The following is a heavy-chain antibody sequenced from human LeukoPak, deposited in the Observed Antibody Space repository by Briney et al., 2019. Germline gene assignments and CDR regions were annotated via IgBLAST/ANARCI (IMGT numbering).Heavy chain of an antibody. CDR3: ARVTTGDAFDI. J-gene: IGHJ3*02. D-gene: IGHD4-11*01. CDR2: IIPIFGTA. V-gene: IGHV1-69*06. Sequence: SVKVSCKASGYTFTGYYMHWVRQAPGQGLEWMGGIIPIFGTANYAQKFQGRVTITADKSTSTAYMELSSLRSEDTAVYYCARVTTGDAFDIWGQGTMVTVSS. CDR1: GYTFTGYY.